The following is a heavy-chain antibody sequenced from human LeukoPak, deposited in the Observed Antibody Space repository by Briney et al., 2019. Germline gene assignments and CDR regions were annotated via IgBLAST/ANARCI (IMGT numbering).Heavy chain of an antibody. CDR2: INSDGSTT. CDR1: GFTFSNYW. Sequence: GGSLRLSCAASGFTFSNYWMHWVRQAPGKGLVWVSRINSDGSTTRYADSVKGRFTISRGNAKNTVYLQMNSLRAEDTAVYYCARDKGALDYWGQGTLVTVSS. CDR3: ARDKGALDY. V-gene: IGHV3-74*01. D-gene: IGHD1-26*01. J-gene: IGHJ4*02.